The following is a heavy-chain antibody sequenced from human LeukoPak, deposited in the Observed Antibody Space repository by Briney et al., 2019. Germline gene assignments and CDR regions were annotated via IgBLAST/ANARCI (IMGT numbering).Heavy chain of an antibody. D-gene: IGHD5-24*01. CDR2: IYYSGST. J-gene: IGHJ4*02. V-gene: IGHV4-59*12. CDR3: AREREGDFDY. CDR1: GGSISSYY. Sequence: SSETLSLTCTVSGGSISSYYWSWIRQPPGKGLEWIGYIYYSGSTNYNPSLKSRVTISVDTSKNQCSLKLSAVTAADTAVYYCAREREGDFDYWGQGTLVTVSS.